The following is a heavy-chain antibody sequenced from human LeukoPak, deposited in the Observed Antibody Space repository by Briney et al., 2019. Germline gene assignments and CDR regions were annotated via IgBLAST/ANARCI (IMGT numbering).Heavy chain of an antibody. CDR3: LQPYGSGKPFDY. J-gene: IGHJ4*02. CDR2: ISGSGGST. Sequence: GGSLRLSCAASGFTFSSYAMSWVRQAPGKGLEWVSAISGSGGSTYYADSVKGRFTISRDNSKNTLYLQMNSLRAEDTAVYYSLQPYGSGKPFDYWGQGTLVTVSS. V-gene: IGHV3-23*01. CDR1: GFTFSSYA. D-gene: IGHD3-10*01.